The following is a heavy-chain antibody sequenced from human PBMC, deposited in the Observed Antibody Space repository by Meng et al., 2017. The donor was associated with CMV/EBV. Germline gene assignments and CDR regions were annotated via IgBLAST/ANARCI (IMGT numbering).Heavy chain of an antibody. D-gene: IGHD2-2*01. Sequence: ASVKVSCKASGYTFTGYYMHWVRQAPGQGLEWMGWINPNSGGTNYAQKFQGRVTMTRDTSISTAYMELSRLRSGDTAVYYCARDGGYCSSTSCYRWFDPWGQGTLVTVSS. CDR1: GYTFTGYY. CDR2: INPNSGGT. CDR3: ARDGGYCSSTSCYRWFDP. V-gene: IGHV1-2*02. J-gene: IGHJ5*02.